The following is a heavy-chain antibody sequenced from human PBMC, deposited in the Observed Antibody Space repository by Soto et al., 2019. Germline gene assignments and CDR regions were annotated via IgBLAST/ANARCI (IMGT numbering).Heavy chain of an antibody. CDR1: GYRFPSFG. V-gene: IGHV1-18*01. CDR2: VNPDNHNT. Sequence: QVQLVQSGPEVKKPGASVKVSCEVSGYRFPSFGINWVRQAPGQGLEWVGWVNPDNHNTNYAQNLQHRVSLTTDTSKNTAFLELRELTSDDTAVYYCARVRFGDAFDYGGQGTLVPVSS. D-gene: IGHD4-17*01. CDR3: ARVRFGDAFDY. J-gene: IGHJ4*02.